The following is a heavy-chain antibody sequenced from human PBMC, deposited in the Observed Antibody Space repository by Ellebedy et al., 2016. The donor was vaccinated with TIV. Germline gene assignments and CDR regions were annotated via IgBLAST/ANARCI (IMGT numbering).Heavy chain of an antibody. V-gene: IGHV4-34*01. CDR3: ARGPPRVGYYYYYYMDV. J-gene: IGHJ6*03. D-gene: IGHD1-26*01. CDR2: INHSGST. CDR1: GGSFSGYY. Sequence: SETLSLTXAVYGGSFSGYYWSWIRQPPGKGLEWIGEINHSGSTNYNPSLKSRVTISVDTSKNQFSLKLSSVTAADTAVYYCARGPPRVGYYYYYYMDVWGKGTTVTVSS.